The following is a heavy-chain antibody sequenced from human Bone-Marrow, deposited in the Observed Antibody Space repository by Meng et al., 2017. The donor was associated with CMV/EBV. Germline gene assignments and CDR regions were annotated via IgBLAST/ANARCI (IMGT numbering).Heavy chain of an antibody. J-gene: IGHJ4*02. CDR3: AKTLRGSALFGY. CDR1: GFTFSSYA. Sequence: GGSLRLSFAASGFTFSSYAMSWVRQAPGKGLEWVSVIYSGGSSTYYADSVKGRFTISRDNSKNTLYLQMNSLRAEDTAVYYCAKTLRGSALFGYWGQGTLVTVSS. V-gene: IGHV3-23*03. CDR2: IYSGGSST.